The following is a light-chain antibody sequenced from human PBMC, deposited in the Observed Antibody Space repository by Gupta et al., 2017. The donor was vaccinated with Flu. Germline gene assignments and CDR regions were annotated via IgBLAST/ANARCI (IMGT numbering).Light chain of an antibody. Sequence: VSVKITCWASRDIDFYLSWYQPKPGEPPRLLKVAGGGLQRGVPARCSGRGSGTEFTITSTGLQGEDFATYYCQQKYTPPWTFGQGTKVEI. CDR3: QQKYTPPWT. V-gene: IGKV1-39*01. CDR2: AGG. J-gene: IGKJ1*01. CDR1: RDIDFY.